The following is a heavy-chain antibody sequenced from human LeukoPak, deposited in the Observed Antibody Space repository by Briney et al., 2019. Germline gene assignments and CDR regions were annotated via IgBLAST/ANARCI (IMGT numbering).Heavy chain of an antibody. Sequence: PSVNVSCKASGGTFSSYSISWVRHAPGQGLEWMGGILPIFGTANYAQKFQGRVTITADKSTSTAYMELSSLRSEDTAVYYCARAPPSYDILTGYPPGDYWGQGTLVTVSS. J-gene: IGHJ4*02. CDR2: ILPIFGTA. V-gene: IGHV1-69*06. CDR1: GGTFSSYS. CDR3: ARAPPSYDILTGYPPGDY. D-gene: IGHD3-9*01.